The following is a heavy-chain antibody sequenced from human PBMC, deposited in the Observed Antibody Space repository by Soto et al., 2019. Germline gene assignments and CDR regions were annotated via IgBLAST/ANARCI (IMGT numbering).Heavy chain of an antibody. D-gene: IGHD3-22*01. CDR1: GGTFSSYA. J-gene: IGHJ3*02. CDR3: ATPLLLALGPRGDAFDI. Sequence: VKVSCKASGGTFSSYAISWVRQAPGQGLEWMGGIIPIFGTANYAQKFQGRVTITADKSTSTAYMELSSLRSEDTAVYYCATPLLLALGPRGDAFDIWGQGTMVTVSS. CDR2: IIPIFGTA. V-gene: IGHV1-69*06.